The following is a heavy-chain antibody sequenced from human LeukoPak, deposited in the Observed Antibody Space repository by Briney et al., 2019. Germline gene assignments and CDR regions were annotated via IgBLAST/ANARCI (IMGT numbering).Heavy chain of an antibody. CDR3: ARDIWSGYYASYYFDY. J-gene: IGHJ4*02. CDR1: GFTFSSYW. Sequence: GGSLRLSCAASGFTFSSYWMSWVRQAPGKGLEWVANIKQDGSEKYYVYSVKGRFTISRDNTKNSLYLQTNSLRAEDTAVYDCARDIWSGYYASYYFDYWGQGTLVTVSS. CDR2: IKQDGSEK. V-gene: IGHV3-7*01. D-gene: IGHD3-3*01.